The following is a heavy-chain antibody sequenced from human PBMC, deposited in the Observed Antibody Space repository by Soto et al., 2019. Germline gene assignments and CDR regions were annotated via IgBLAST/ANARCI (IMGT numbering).Heavy chain of an antibody. D-gene: IGHD2-21*01. CDR1: GGSLCDYF. CDR2: INHLGSI. CDR3: ARGGISHWAYFNYMDV. V-gene: IGHV4-34*01. Sequence: HSESLSLSSVVSGGSLCDYFWSWIRQPPGMALEWIGEINHLGSINYNPSLKSRVTMSVDTSKNQFSLTLNSVTAADTATYYCARGGISHWAYFNYMDVWDRGTTVTVSS. J-gene: IGHJ6*03.